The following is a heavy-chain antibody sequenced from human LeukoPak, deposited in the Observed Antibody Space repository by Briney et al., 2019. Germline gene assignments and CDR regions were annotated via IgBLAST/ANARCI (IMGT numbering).Heavy chain of an antibody. CDR3: ATTPGAYYYYHMDV. CDR2: ILGSGGGT. Sequence: GGSLRLSCTASGFTFSTYVMTWVRQAPGKGLEWVSAILGSGGGTYYTDSVKGRFTISRDTSKNTLYLQMNSLRAEDTAVYYCATTPGAYYYYHMDVWGQGTTVTVSS. D-gene: IGHD3-10*01. V-gene: IGHV3-23*01. J-gene: IGHJ6*02. CDR1: GFTFSTYV.